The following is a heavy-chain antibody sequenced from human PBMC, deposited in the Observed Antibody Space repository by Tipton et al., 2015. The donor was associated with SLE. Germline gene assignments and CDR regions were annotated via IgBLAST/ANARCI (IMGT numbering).Heavy chain of an antibody. CDR2: IYYSGST. CDR3: ARDSMVKGFDY. D-gene: IGHD5-18*01. Sequence: TLSLTCAVYGGSISSYYWSWIRQPPGKGLEWIGYIYYSGSTNYNPSLKSRVTISVDTSKNQFSLKLSSVTAADTAVYYCARDSMVKGFDYWGQGTLVTVSS. CDR1: GGSISSYY. V-gene: IGHV4-59*01. J-gene: IGHJ4*02.